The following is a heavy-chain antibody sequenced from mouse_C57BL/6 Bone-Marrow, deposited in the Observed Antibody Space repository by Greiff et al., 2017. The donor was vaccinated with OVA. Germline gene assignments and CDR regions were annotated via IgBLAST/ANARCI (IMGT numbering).Heavy chain of an antibody. Sequence: QVQLQQPGAELVRPGSSVKLSCKASGYTFTSYWMDWVKQRPGQGLEWIGNIYPSDSETHYNQKFKDKATLTVDKSSSTSYMHLSILTSEYAAFYDDACKLYYCDYEFAYWGQGTLVTVSS. CDR2: IYPSDSET. J-gene: IGHJ3*01. CDR3: ACKLYYCDYEFAY. CDR1: GYTFTSYW. D-gene: IGHD2-13*01. V-gene: IGHV1-61*01.